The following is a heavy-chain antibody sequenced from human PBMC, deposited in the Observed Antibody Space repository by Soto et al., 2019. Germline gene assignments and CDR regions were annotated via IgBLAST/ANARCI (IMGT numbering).Heavy chain of an antibody. V-gene: IGHV3-33*01. CDR3: ARGLRSVLDY. Sequence: GGSLRLSCVASGFIFSNFGMHWVRQAPGKGLEWVAVISSDEKIKQYADSVRGRFAISRDNSKNTLYLQMTSLRAEDTAIYYCARGLRSVLDYWGQGTLVTVSS. CDR1: GFIFSNFG. D-gene: IGHD6-6*01. J-gene: IGHJ4*02. CDR2: ISSDEKIK.